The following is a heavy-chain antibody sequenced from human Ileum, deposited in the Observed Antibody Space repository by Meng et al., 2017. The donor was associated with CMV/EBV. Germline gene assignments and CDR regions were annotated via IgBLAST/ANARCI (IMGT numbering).Heavy chain of an antibody. Sequence: VKLQDPGPELVKPSETLSPTCSVAGGSISSYYWSWIRQPAGKGLEWIGRIYISGRTNYNPSLKSRVTMSVDTSKNQFSLNLSSVTAADTAVYYCARGRATAFQSLDQDYFDYWGQGTLVTVSS. CDR2: IYISGRT. D-gene: IGHD5-12*01. V-gene: IGHV4-4*07. CDR3: ARGRATAFQSLDQDYFDY. J-gene: IGHJ4*02. CDR1: GGSISSYY.